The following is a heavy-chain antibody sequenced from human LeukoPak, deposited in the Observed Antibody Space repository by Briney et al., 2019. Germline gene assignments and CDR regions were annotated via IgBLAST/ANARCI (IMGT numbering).Heavy chain of an antibody. CDR2: ISYDGSNK. CDR1: GFTFSSYA. J-gene: IGHJ4*02. Sequence: PGGSLRLSCAASGFTFSSYAMHWVRQAPGKGLEWVAVISYDGSNKYYADSVKGRFTISRDNSKNTLYLQMNSLRAEDTAVYYCAKVRVVVPPGHFDYWGQGTLVTVSS. CDR3: AKVRVVVPPGHFDY. V-gene: IGHV3-30-3*01. D-gene: IGHD2-2*01.